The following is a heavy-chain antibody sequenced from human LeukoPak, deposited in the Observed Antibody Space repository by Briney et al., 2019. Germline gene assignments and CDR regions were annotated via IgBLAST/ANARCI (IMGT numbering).Heavy chain of an antibody. D-gene: IGHD2-15*01. CDR1: GFTFSSYS. V-gene: IGHV3-21*01. J-gene: IGHJ4*02. CDR3: ARHSGHDFDY. CDR2: ISSSSSYI. Sequence: GGSLRLSCAASGFTFSSYSMNWVRQAPGRGLEWVSSISSSSSYIYYADSVKGRFTISRDNAKNSLYLQMNSLRAEDTAVYYCARHSGHDFDYWGQGTLVTVSS.